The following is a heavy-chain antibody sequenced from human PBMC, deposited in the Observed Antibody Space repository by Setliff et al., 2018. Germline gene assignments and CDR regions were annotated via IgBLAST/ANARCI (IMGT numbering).Heavy chain of an antibody. J-gene: IGHJ5*02. CDR2: IRYDGNSK. CDR1: GFTFSMYG. D-gene: IGHD2-21*02. Sequence: PGGSLRLSCAASGFTFSMYGMHWVRQTPGKGLEWVALIRYDGNSKYNGDSVKGQFTISRDNAKESLYLQMNSLRAEDTAVYYCARGYCGDCYSYLGSWGQGTLVTVSS. CDR3: ARGYCGDCYSYLGS. V-gene: IGHV3-33*01.